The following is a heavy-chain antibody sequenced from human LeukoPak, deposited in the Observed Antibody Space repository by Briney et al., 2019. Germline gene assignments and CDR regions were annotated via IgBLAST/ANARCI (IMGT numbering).Heavy chain of an antibody. CDR3: TRGLGKYCSGGSCYSKVGFDY. J-gene: IGHJ4*02. CDR1: GFTFSDYY. V-gene: IGHV3-30*02. D-gene: IGHD2-15*01. Sequence: GGSLRLSCAASGFTFSDYYMSWIRQTPGKGLEWVAYIRYDGSDRYYADSVKGRFTISRDNSKNTLYLQINSLRAEDTAVYYCTRGLGKYCSGGSCYSKVGFDYWGQGTLVTVSS. CDR2: IRYDGSDR.